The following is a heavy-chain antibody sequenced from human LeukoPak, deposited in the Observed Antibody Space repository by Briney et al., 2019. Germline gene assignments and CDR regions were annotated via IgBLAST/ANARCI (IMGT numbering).Heavy chain of an antibody. Sequence: GGSLRLSCAASGFTVSSNYMSWVRQAPGKGLEWVSVIYSGGSTYYADSVKGRFTISRDNSKNTLYLQMNSLRAEDTAVYYCARLNCDFWSGSPIGAFDYWGQGTLVTVSS. D-gene: IGHD3-3*01. CDR1: GFTVSSNY. V-gene: IGHV3-53*01. J-gene: IGHJ4*02. CDR3: ARLNCDFWSGSPIGAFDY. CDR2: IYSGGST.